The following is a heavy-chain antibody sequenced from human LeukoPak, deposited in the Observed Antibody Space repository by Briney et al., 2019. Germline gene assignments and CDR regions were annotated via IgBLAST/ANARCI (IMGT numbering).Heavy chain of an antibody. CDR3: ASRSSGSIN. V-gene: IGHV3-48*04. J-gene: IGHJ4*02. CDR2: ISSSSSTI. CDR1: GFTFSSYS. Sequence: PGGSLRLSCAASGFTFSSYSINWVRQAPRKGLEWVSYISSSSSTIYYADSVKGPFTISRDNAKNSLYLQMNSLRVEDTAVYYCASRSSGSINWGKGTLVTVSS. D-gene: IGHD3-22*01.